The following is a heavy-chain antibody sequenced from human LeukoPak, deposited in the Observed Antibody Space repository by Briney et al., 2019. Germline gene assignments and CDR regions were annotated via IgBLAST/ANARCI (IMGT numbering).Heavy chain of an antibody. V-gene: IGHV3-30*04. J-gene: IGHJ4*02. CDR2: ISYDGSNK. CDR3: ATNIVVVPALFDY. D-gene: IGHD2-2*01. Sequence: GGSLRLSCAASGFTFSSYAMHWVRQAPGKGLERAAVISYDGSNKYYADSVKGRFTISRDNSKNTLYLQMNSLRAEDTAVYYCATNIVVVPALFDYWGQGTLVTVSS. CDR1: GFTFSSYA.